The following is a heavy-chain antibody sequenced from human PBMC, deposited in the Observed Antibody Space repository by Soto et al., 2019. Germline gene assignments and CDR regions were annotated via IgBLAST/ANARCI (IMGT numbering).Heavy chain of an antibody. Sequence: GALRLSCAASGFTVSSYGMHLVRQAPGKGLEGVAVIWFDGSNKYYGDSVKGRFTISRDNSKNTLYLQMNSLRAEDTAVYYCAREGSRSGRPIYYFDYWGQGTLVTVSS. CDR2: IWFDGSNK. J-gene: IGHJ4*02. CDR3: AREGSRSGRPIYYFDY. V-gene: IGHV3-33*01. D-gene: IGHD6-19*01. CDR1: GFTVSSYG.